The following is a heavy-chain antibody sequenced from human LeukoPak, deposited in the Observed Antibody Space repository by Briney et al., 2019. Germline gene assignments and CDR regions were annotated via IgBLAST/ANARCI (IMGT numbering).Heavy chain of an antibody. J-gene: IGHJ4*02. CDR2: RHHSGST. CDR3: ARGRVPGSGSYY. CDR1: GGSITSYY. V-gene: IGHV4-59*12. D-gene: IGHD3-10*01. Sequence: PSETLSLTCSVSGGSITSYYWSWIRQSPGKGLEWIAYRHHSGSTSYNPSLKSRVTMSVDTSKNQFSLKLSSVTAADTAVYYCARGRVPGSGSYYWGQGTLVTVSS.